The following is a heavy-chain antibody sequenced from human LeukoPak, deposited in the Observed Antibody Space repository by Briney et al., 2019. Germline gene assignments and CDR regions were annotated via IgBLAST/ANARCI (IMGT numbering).Heavy chain of an antibody. CDR2: IYYSGST. Sequence: PSETLSLTCTVSGGSISSYYWSWIRQPPGKGLEWIGYIYYSGSTNYNPSLKSRVTISVDTSKNQFSLKLSSVTAADTAVYYCARGRNTYYYGSGSYHLNYWGQGTLVTVSS. CDR3: ARGRNTYYYGSGSYHLNY. V-gene: IGHV4-59*12. J-gene: IGHJ4*02. D-gene: IGHD3-10*01. CDR1: GGSISSYY.